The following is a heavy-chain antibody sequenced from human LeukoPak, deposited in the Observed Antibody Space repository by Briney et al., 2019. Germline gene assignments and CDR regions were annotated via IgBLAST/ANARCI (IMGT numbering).Heavy chain of an antibody. Sequence: PGGSLRLSCVVSGITFSGYSMIWVRQAPGKGLEWLSFMTTSGNTIFYADSVKGRFTISRHNSKNTLYLQMNSLRAEDTAVYYCAREVGGSAFDIWGQGTMVTVSS. CDR2: MTTSGNTI. V-gene: IGHV3-48*01. J-gene: IGHJ3*02. CDR1: GITFSGYS. D-gene: IGHD3-16*01. CDR3: AREVGGSAFDI.